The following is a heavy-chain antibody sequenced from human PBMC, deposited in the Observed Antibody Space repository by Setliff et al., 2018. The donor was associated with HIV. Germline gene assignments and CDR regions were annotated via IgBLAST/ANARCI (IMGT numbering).Heavy chain of an antibody. J-gene: IGHJ1*01. V-gene: IGHV4-34*01. D-gene: IGHD2-15*01. CDR2: INHSGST. Sequence: ASETLSLTCAVYGGSFNGYYWSWIRQPPGKGLEWIGEINHSGSTNYNPSLKSRVTMSVDKSKNQFSLRPSSVTAADTAVYYCARARRAGSGPKYFQHWGQGTLVTVSS. CDR3: ARARRAGSGPKYFQH. CDR1: GGSFNGYY.